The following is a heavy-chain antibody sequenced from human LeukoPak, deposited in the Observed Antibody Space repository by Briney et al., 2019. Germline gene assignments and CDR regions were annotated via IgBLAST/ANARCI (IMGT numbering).Heavy chain of an antibody. V-gene: IGHV3-30*02. J-gene: IGHJ4*02. CDR1: GFTFSSYG. CDR2: IRYDGSNK. D-gene: IGHD2-2*01. Sequence: PGGSLRLSCAASGFTFSSYGMHWVRQAPGKGLEWVAFIRYDGSNKYYADSVKGRFTISRDNSKNTLYLQMNSLRAEDTAVYYCAKDMSDIGPAFSSRSPFDYWGQGTLVTVSS. CDR3: AKDMSDIGPAFSSRSPFDY.